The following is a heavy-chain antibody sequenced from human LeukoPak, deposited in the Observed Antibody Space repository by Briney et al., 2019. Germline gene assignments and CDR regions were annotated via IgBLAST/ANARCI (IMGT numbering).Heavy chain of an antibody. CDR2: ISSSSRTI. Sequence: GGSLRLSCGASGFNFSTYDMNWLRQAPGKGLEGVSYISSSSRTISYAHPVKGRFTISRDNPKNPLYLQMNSVRAEDTAVYYCARLRYYAMDVWGQGTTVIAFS. V-gene: IGHV3-48*01. CDR3: ARLRYYAMDV. J-gene: IGHJ6*02. CDR1: GFNFSTYD.